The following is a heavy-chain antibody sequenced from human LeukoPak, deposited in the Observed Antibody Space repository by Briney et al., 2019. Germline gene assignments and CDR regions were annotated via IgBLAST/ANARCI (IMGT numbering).Heavy chain of an antibody. CDR1: GFNFGDSA. CDR2: IRSKRYGGIT. V-gene: IGHV3-49*03. J-gene: IGHJ4*02. CDR3: SRSYDVLSGYFPPDY. Sequence: PGRSLRLSRTGSGFNFGDSAMSWFRQAPGKGLEWVVFIRSKRYGGITQYAASVKGRFTISRDDSKSVAYLQMNNLKAEDTAVYYCSRSYDVLSGYFPPDYWGQGTLVTVSS. D-gene: IGHD3-9*01.